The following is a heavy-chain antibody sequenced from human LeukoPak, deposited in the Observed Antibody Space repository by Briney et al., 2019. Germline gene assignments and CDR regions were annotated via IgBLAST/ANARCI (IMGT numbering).Heavy chain of an antibody. V-gene: IGHV3-30*01. J-gene: IGHJ4*02. CDR1: GFTFSSYA. CDR2: ISYDGSNK. CDR3: ARDKGRWLRYFHY. Sequence: PGRSLRLSCAASGFTFSSYAMHWVRQAPGKGLEWVAVISYDGSNKYYADSVKGRFTISRDNSKNTLYLQMNSLRAEDTAVYYCARDKGRWLRYFHYWGQGTLVTVSS. D-gene: IGHD5-12*01.